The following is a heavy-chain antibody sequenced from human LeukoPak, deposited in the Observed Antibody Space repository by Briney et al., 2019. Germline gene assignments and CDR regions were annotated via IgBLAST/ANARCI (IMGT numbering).Heavy chain of an antibody. J-gene: IGHJ4*02. CDR2: FYSGDTT. D-gene: IGHD3-9*01. CDR1: GFTVSSTY. V-gene: IGHV3-66*01. Sequence: PGGSLRLSCAASGFTVSSTYMSWVRQAPGKGLEWVSVFYSGDTTYYANSVKGRFTISRDSAKNTLYLQMNSLRAEDTAVYYCAREGLRYDILTGHAEFDYWGQGTLVTVSS. CDR3: AREGLRYDILTGHAEFDY.